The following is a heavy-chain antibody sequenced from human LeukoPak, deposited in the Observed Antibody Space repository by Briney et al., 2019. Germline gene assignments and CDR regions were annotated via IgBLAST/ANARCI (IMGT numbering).Heavy chain of an antibody. CDR1: GFTLSSYS. V-gene: IGHV3-21*01. CDR2: ISSSSSYI. CDR3: ARDDYGEAFDI. Sequence: GGSLRLSCAASGFTLSSYSMNWVRQAPGKGLEWVSSISSSSSYIHFADSVKGRFTFSRDNAKNSLYLQMKSLRVEDTAVYYCARDDYGEAFDIWGQGTMVTVSS. D-gene: IGHD4/OR15-4a*01. J-gene: IGHJ3*02.